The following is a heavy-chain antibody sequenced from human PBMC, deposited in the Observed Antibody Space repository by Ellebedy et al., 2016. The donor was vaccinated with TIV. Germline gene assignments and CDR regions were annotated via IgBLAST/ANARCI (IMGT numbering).Heavy chain of an antibody. V-gene: IGHV4-59*01. J-gene: IGHJ4*02. D-gene: IGHD4-23*01. Sequence: SETLSLXXTVSGDSISSYFWSWIRQPPDKGLEWIGHFYYTGNTNYNPSLKSRVTISGDTSKNQFSLELSSVTAADTAVYYCASWGDYGGNRHLDYWGQGTLLTVSS. CDR2: FYYTGNT. CDR3: ASWGDYGGNRHLDY. CDR1: GDSISSYF.